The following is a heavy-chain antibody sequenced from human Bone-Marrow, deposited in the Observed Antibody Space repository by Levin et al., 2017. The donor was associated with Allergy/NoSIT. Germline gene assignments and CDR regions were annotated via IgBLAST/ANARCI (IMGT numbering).Heavy chain of an antibody. CDR3: ARNVVGGTDFDY. CDR1: GYTFSNYG. D-gene: IGHD1-26*01. Sequence: GESLKISCKTSGYTFSNYGVAWVRQAPGQGLEWMGWISGNYGNTNYAQSLQGRVTMTRDTSTTTAYMELRSLRSDDTAMYYCARNVVGGTDFDYWGQGTQVTVSS. CDR2: ISGNYGNT. V-gene: IGHV1-18*01. J-gene: IGHJ4*02.